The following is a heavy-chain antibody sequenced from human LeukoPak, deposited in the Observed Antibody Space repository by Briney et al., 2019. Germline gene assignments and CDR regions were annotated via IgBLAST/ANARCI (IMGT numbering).Heavy chain of an antibody. CDR2: IYYSGST. CDR3: ARSDGTGRYYFDY. CDR1: GGSISSYY. D-gene: IGHD3-10*01. Sequence: SETLSLTCTVSGGSISSYYWSCIRQPPGKGLEWIGYIYYSGSTNYNPSLKSRVTISVDTSKNQFSLKLSSVTAADTAVYYCARSDGTGRYYFDYWGQGTLVTVSS. V-gene: IGHV4-59*08. J-gene: IGHJ4*02.